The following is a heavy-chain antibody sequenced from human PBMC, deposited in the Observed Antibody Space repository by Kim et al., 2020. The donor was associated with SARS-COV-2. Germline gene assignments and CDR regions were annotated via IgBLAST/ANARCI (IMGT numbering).Heavy chain of an antibody. Sequence: GGSLRLSCAASGFTFSSYWMHWVRQAPGKGLVWVSRINTDGSITTYADSVKGRFTISRDNTKNTLYMEMNSLRAEDTAVYYCARGGSGSYYVVWGQGTLVTVSS. J-gene: IGHJ4*02. D-gene: IGHD3-10*01. CDR2: INTDGSIT. V-gene: IGHV3-74*03. CDR1: GFTFSSYW. CDR3: ARGGSGSYYVV.